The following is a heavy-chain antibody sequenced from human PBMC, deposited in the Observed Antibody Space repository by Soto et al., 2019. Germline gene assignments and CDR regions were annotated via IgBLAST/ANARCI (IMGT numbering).Heavy chain of an antibody. D-gene: IGHD1-26*01. CDR3: ARVSGSYYYGMDV. Sequence: QVQLQESGPGLVKPSGTLSLTCAVSGGSISSSNWWSWVRQPPGKGLEWIGEIYHSGSTNYNPSLKSRVPLSVDKSKNQFSRKLISVTAADTAVYYCARVSGSYYYGMDVWGQGTTVTVSS. CDR2: IYHSGST. J-gene: IGHJ6*02. CDR1: GGSISSSNW. V-gene: IGHV4-4*02.